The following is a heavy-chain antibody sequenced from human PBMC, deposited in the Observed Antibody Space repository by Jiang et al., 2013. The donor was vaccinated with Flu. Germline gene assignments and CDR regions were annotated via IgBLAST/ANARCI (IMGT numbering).Heavy chain of an antibody. Sequence: EWLGRTYYRSKWYNDYAVSVKSRITINPDTSKNQFSLQLNSVTPEDTAVYYCARAIYYFDYWGQGTLVTVSS. V-gene: IGHV6-1*01. J-gene: IGHJ4*02. CDR3: ARAIYYFDY. CDR2: TYYRSKWYN. D-gene: IGHD2-21*01.